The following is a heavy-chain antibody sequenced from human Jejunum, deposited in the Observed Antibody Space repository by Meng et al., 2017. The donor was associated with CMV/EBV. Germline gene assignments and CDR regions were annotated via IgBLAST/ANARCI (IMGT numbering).Heavy chain of an antibody. CDR3: TRDLYCGGNCYSAVDY. D-gene: IGHD2-21*01. Sequence: TFTGFYINWVRQAPGQGLEWLGWINPKNGDTNYAQKFQGRVTMTGDTSTSTAYMELSRLSSDDTAVYYCTRDLYCGGNCYSAVDYWGQGTLVTVSS. CDR1: TFTGFY. V-gene: IGHV1-2*02. J-gene: IGHJ4*02. CDR2: INPKNGDT.